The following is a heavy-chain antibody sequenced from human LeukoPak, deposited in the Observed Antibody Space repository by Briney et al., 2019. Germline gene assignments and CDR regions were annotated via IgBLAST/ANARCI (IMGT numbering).Heavy chain of an antibody. J-gene: IGHJ4*02. D-gene: IGHD5-24*01. Sequence: SETLSLTCTVSGVSISSSNSYWGWIRQPPGKGLEWIGSIYYSGNTYYNASLKSQVSISIDTSKNQFSLRLTSVTAADTAVYYCARQMEMATITYFDYWGQGTLVTVSS. V-gene: IGHV4-39*01. CDR2: IYYSGNT. CDR1: GVSISSSNSY. CDR3: ARQMEMATITYFDY.